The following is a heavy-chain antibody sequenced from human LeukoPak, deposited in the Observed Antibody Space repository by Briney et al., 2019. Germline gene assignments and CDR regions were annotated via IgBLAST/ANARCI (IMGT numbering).Heavy chain of an antibody. V-gene: IGHV3-74*01. CDR1: GFTFSNYW. J-gene: IGHJ5*02. CDR3: ARDPHGYWWFDP. Sequence: GGSLRLSCAASGFTFSNYWIHWVRQAPGKGLVWVSRINSDGSSTSYADSVKGRFTISRDNRKNTLYLQMNNLRAEDTAVYYCARDPHGYWWFDPWGQGTLVTVSS. CDR2: INSDGSST. D-gene: IGHD3-22*01.